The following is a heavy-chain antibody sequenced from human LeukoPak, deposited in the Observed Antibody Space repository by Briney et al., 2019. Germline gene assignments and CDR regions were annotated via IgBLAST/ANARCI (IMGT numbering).Heavy chain of an antibody. D-gene: IGHD3-22*01. J-gene: IGHJ6*03. CDR3: SITMIVAEYVYYYYYMDV. V-gene: IGHV1-8*01. Sequence: ASVKVSCKASGYTFTSYDINWVRQATGQGLEWMGWMNPNSGNTGYAQKFQGRVTITTDESTSTAYMELSSLRSEDTAVYYCSITMIVAEYVYYYYYMDVWGKGTTVTVSS. CDR1: GYTFTSYD. CDR2: MNPNSGNT.